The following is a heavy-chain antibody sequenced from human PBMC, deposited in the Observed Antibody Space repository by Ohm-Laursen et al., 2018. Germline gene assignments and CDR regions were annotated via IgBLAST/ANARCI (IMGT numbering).Heavy chain of an antibody. D-gene: IGHD3-22*01. CDR3: ARIESDSGGYWYFGMDV. CDR2: INHSGST. J-gene: IGHJ6*02. Sequence: GTLSLTCTVSGGSISSYYWSWIRQPPGKGLEWIGEINHSGSTNYNPSLKSRVTISVDTSKNQFSLKLSSVTAADTALYYCARIESDSGGYWYFGMDVWGQGTTVTVSS. CDR1: GGSISSYY. V-gene: IGHV4-34*01.